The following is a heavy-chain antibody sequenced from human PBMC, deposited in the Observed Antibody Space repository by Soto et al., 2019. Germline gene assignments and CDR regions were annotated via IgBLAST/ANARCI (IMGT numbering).Heavy chain of an antibody. J-gene: IGHJ5*02. V-gene: IGHV1-18*01. CDR3: ARGLGITGTTDWFDP. D-gene: IGHD1-7*01. Sequence: ASVKVSCKASGYTFTSYGISWVRQAPGQGLEWMGWISAYNGNTNYAQKLQGRVTMTTDTSTSTAYMELRSLRSDDTAVYYCARGLGITGTTDWFDPWGQGTLVTVSS. CDR1: GYTFTSYG. CDR2: ISAYNGNT.